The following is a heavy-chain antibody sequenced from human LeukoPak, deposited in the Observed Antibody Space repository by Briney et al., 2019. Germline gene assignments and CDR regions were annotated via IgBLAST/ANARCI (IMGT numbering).Heavy chain of an antibody. CDR1: GGSISSYY. CDR2: VYTSGNT. V-gene: IGHV4-4*07. CDR3: ARENIAARPLDY. D-gene: IGHD6-6*01. Sequence: SETLSLTCTVSGGSISSYYWSWIRQPAGKGLEWIGRVYTSGNTNYNSSLQSRVDMSVDTSKNQFSLKLSSVTAADTAVYYCARENIAARPLDYWGQGTLVAVSS. J-gene: IGHJ4*02.